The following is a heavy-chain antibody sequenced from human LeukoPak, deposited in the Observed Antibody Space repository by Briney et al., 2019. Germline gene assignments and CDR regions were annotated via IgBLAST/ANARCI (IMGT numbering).Heavy chain of an antibody. CDR2: IIPIFGTA. Sequence: GASVKVSCRASGGTFSSYAISWVRQAPGQGLEWMGGIIPIFGTANYAQKFQGRVTITTDESTSTAYMELSSLRSEDTAVYYCARDFPPPYSSSSHTFDIWGQGTMVTVSS. CDR3: ARDFPPPYSSSSHTFDI. J-gene: IGHJ3*02. CDR1: GGTFSSYA. D-gene: IGHD6-13*01. V-gene: IGHV1-69*05.